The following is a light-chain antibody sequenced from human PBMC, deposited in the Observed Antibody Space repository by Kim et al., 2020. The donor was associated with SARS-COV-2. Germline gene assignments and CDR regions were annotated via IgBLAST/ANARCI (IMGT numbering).Light chain of an antibody. V-gene: IGKV3-11*01. CDR1: QSVSSY. Sequence: LSPGERATRSCRASQSVSSYLAWYQQKPGQAPRLLIYDASNRATGIPARFSGSGSGTDFTLTISSLEPEDFAVYYCQQRSNWPRTFGQGTKVDIK. CDR2: DAS. CDR3: QQRSNWPRT. J-gene: IGKJ1*01.